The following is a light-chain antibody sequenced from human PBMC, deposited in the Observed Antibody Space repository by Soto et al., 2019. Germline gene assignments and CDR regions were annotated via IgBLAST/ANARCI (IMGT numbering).Light chain of an antibody. CDR2: EVS. CDR1: SSDIGGYKY. V-gene: IGLV2-14*01. J-gene: IGLJ1*01. CDR3: SSYTSSTLDV. Sequence: QSVLTQAASVSGSPGQSITISCTGTSSDIGGYKYVSWYQQHPGKAPKLIIFEVSNRPSGVSHRFSGSKSGNTASLTISGLQAEDEADYYCSSYTSSTLDVFGTGTKLTVL.